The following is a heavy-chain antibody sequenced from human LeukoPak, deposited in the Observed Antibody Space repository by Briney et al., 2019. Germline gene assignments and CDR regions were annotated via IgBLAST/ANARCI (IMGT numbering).Heavy chain of an antibody. CDR1: GCSINSYY. CDR3: ARRSSTIHGDYFDS. D-gene: IGHD4-17*01. CDR2: IDNSGNI. Sequence: SETLSLTCIVSGCSINSYYWNWIRQPAGKGLEWIGRIDNSGNIRHNPSLKSRITISVDASRSQFSLNLNSVNAADTAVYYCARRSSTIHGDYFDSWGQGILVTVSS. V-gene: IGHV4-4*07. J-gene: IGHJ4*02.